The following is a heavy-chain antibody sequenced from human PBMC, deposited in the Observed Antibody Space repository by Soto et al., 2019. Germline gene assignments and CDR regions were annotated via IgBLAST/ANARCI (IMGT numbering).Heavy chain of an antibody. CDR2: ISSSSSYI. CDR1: GFTFSSDS. Sequence: GGSLRLSCAASGFTFSSDSMNWVRQAPGKGLEWVSSISSSSSYIYYADSVKGRFTISRDNAKNSLYLQMNSLRAEDTAVYYCATLPVAVAGTAFDYWGQGALVPVSS. J-gene: IGHJ4*02. D-gene: IGHD6-19*01. V-gene: IGHV3-21*01. CDR3: ATLPVAVAGTAFDY.